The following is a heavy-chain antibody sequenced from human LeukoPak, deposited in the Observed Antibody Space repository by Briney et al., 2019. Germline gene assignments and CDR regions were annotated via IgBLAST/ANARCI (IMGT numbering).Heavy chain of an antibody. Sequence: QPGGSLRLSCAAPTFVFSNAWMSWVCQAPGKGLEWVAVMWYDGSNKYYADSVKGRFTISRDDSKNTLYLQMNSLRAEDTAMYYCARGLPPVMKYYFDYWGQGTLVTVSS. CDR2: MWYDGSNK. V-gene: IGHV3-33*08. J-gene: IGHJ4*02. D-gene: IGHD4-11*01. CDR1: TFVFSNAW. CDR3: ARGLPPVMKYYFDY.